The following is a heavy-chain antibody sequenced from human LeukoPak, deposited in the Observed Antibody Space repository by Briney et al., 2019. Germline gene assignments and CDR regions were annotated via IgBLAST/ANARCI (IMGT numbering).Heavy chain of an antibody. CDR3: ARDRRDGSGSYYFDY. D-gene: IGHD3-10*01. CDR1: GYTFTSYY. J-gene: IGHJ4*02. V-gene: IGHV1-46*01. Sequence: ASVKVSCKASGYTFTSYYMHWVRQAPGQGLEWMGIINPSGGSTSYAQKCQGRVTMTRDMSTSTVYMELSSLRSEDTAVYYCARDRRDGSGSYYFDYWGQGTLVTVSS. CDR2: INPSGGST.